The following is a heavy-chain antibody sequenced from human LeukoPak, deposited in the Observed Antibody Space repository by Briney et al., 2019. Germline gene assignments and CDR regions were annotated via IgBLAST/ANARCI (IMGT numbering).Heavy chain of an antibody. CDR3: AREGTGTWDDAFDI. CDR1: GFTFSNYT. V-gene: IGHV3-33*01. J-gene: IGHJ3*02. D-gene: IGHD3-10*01. CDR2: IWYDGSKK. Sequence: GGSLRLSCGTPGFTFSNYTIHWVRQAPGKGLERVAAIWYDGSKKYYADSVKGRFTISRDNAKNSVFLQMNSLRAEDTAVYYCAREGTGTWDDAFDIWGQGTMVTVSS.